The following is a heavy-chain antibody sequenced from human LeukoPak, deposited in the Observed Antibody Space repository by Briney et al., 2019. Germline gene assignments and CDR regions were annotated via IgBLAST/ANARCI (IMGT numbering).Heavy chain of an antibody. V-gene: IGHV1-18*01. CDR3: ARYCSSTSCYTVNYYDGMDV. J-gene: IGHJ6*02. CDR2: ISAYNGNT. CDR1: GYTFTSYG. Sequence: ASVKVSCKASGYTFTSYGISWVRQAPGQGLEWMGWISAYNGNTNYAQKLQGRVTMTTDTSTSTAYMELRSLRSDDTAVYYCARYCSSTSCYTVNYYDGMDVWGQGTTVTVSS. D-gene: IGHD2-2*02.